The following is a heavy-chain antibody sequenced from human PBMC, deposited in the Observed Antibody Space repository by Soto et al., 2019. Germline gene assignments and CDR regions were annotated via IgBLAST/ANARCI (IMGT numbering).Heavy chain of an antibody. J-gene: IGHJ4*02. V-gene: IGHV1-69*04. CDR2: IIPILGIA. CDR3: AREERAAAVYYLDH. Sequence: GTSVKVSCKASGGTFSSNTISWVRQAPEQGLEWMGRIIPILGIANYAQKFQGRFTISRDNSKNTLYLRMNSLTAEDTAVYFCAREERAAAVYYLDHWGPGTLVTVSS. CDR1: GGTFSSNT. D-gene: IGHD6-13*01.